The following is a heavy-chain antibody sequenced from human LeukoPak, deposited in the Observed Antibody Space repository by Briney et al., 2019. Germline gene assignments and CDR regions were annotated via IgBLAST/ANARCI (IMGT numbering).Heavy chain of an antibody. CDR2: INPNSGGT. J-gene: IGHJ5*02. Sequence: ASVKVSCKASGGTFSSYAISWVRQAPGQGLEWMGWINPNSGGTNYAQKFQGRVTMTRDTSISTAYMELSRLRSDDTAVYYCARRGYSGYDWLRFDPWGQGTLVTVSS. CDR1: GGTFSSYA. V-gene: IGHV1-2*02. CDR3: ARRGYSGYDWLRFDP. D-gene: IGHD5-12*01.